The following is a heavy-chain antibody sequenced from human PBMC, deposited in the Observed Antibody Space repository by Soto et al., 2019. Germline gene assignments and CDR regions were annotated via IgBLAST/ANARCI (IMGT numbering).Heavy chain of an antibody. CDR2: FDPEDGTT. J-gene: IGHJ5*02. CDR3: AKDGGREGYFGNWFDP. D-gene: IGHD2-15*01. V-gene: IGHV1-24*01. Sequence: ASVKVSCKVSGYTLTELSMHSVRQAPGKGLEWMGVFDPEDGTTDYAQKFQGRVTITADESPTTAYMELSSLRSDDTAVYYCAKDGGREGYFGNWFDPWGQGTLVTVSS. CDR1: GYTLTELS.